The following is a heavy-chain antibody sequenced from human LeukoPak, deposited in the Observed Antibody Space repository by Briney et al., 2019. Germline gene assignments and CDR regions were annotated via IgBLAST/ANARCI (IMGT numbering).Heavy chain of an antibody. J-gene: IGHJ5*02. Sequence: SVKVSCKASGGTFSSYAISWVRQAPGQGLEWMGGIIPIFGTANYAQKFQGRVTITADKSTSTAYMELSSLRSEDTAVYYCARDFRSVGGSYQSWFDPWGQGTLVTVSS. V-gene: IGHV1-69*06. CDR1: GGTFSSYA. D-gene: IGHD1-26*01. CDR3: ARDFRSVGGSYQSWFDP. CDR2: IIPIFGTA.